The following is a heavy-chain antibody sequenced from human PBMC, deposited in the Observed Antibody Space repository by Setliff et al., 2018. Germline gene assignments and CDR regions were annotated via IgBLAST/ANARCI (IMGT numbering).Heavy chain of an antibody. CDR2: IIPIFGTA. CDR3: ARGSYRTSNWFDP. V-gene: IGHV1-69*05. CDR1: GGTFSSYA. J-gene: IGHJ5*02. D-gene: IGHD4-4*01. Sequence: SVKVSCKASGGTFSSYAISWVRQAPGQGLEWMGRIIPIFGTANYAQKFQGRVTMTTDTSTSTAYMELRSLRSDDTAVYYCARGSYRTSNWFDPWGQGTLVTVS.